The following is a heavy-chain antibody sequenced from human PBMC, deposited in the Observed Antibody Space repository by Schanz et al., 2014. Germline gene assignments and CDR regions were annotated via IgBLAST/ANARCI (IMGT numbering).Heavy chain of an antibody. CDR3: ARENLNWEAFDI. CDR1: GFTFSSYS. J-gene: IGHJ3*02. D-gene: IGHD7-27*01. Sequence: EVQLVESGGGLVQPGGSLRLSCAASGFTFSSYSMNWVRQAPGKGLEWVSYISSSSSTIYYADSVKGRFTISRDNAKNSLYLEMTSLRGEDTAVYYCARENLNWEAFDIWGQGTTVTVSS. V-gene: IGHV3-48*04. CDR2: ISSSSSTI.